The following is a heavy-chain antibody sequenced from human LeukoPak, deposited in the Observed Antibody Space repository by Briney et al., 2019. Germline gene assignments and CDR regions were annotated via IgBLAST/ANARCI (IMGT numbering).Heavy chain of an antibody. D-gene: IGHD3-10*01. Sequence: GGSLRLSCAASGFNFDDYAMSWVRQAPGKGLEWVPGINRNGDTTTYADSVKGRFAISRDNAKNSLHLQLNSLRAEDTSLYYCARDESGTIVNAFDLWGPGTKVTVSS. CDR2: INRNGDTT. J-gene: IGHJ3*01. CDR1: GFNFDDYA. CDR3: ARDESGTIVNAFDL. V-gene: IGHV3-20*04.